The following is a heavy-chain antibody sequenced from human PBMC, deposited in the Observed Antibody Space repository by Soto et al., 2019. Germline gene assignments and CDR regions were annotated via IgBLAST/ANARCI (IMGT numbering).Heavy chain of an antibody. V-gene: IGHV1-2*04. D-gene: IGHD6-13*01. J-gene: IGHJ4*02. Sequence: GASVKVSCKASGYTFTGYYMHWVRQAPGQGLEWMGWINPNSGGTNYAQKFQGWVTMTRDTSISTAYMELSRLRSDDTAVYYCAREDSSSWNDQMTFDYWGQGTLVTVSS. CDR2: INPNSGGT. CDR3: AREDSSSWNDQMTFDY. CDR1: GYTFTGYY.